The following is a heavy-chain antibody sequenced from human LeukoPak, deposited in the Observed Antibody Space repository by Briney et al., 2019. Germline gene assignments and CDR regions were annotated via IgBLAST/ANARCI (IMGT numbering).Heavy chain of an antibody. CDR3: ARDPLSYYYDSSGSGAFDI. CDR2: IYSDGSGGST. V-gene: IGHV3-66*01. D-gene: IGHD3-22*01. Sequence: GGSLRLSCAASGFTVSSSYMSWVRQAPGKGLEWVSVIYSDGSGGSTYYADSVKGRFTISRDNSKNTLYLQMNSLRAEDTAVYYCARDPLSYYYDSSGSGAFDIWGQGAMVTVSS. J-gene: IGHJ3*02. CDR1: GFTVSSSY.